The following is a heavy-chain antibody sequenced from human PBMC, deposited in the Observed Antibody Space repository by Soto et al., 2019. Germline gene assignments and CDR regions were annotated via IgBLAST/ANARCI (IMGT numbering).Heavy chain of an antibody. CDR2: IIPILGIA. Sequence: GASVKVSCKASGGTFSSYTISWVRQAPGQGLEWMGRIIPILGIANYAQKFQGRVTITADKSTSTAYMELSSLRSEDTAVYYCARDRGYSYGTRYYYYGMDVWGQGTTVTVSS. CDR1: GGTFSSYT. CDR3: ARDRGYSYGTRYYYYGMDV. V-gene: IGHV1-69*04. J-gene: IGHJ6*02. D-gene: IGHD5-18*01.